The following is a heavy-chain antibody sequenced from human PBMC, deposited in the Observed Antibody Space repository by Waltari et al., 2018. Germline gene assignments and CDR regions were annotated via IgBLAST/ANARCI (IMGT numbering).Heavy chain of an antibody. D-gene: IGHD2-15*01. CDR2: FYHGDTS. CDR3: ARGWGLGDCSGSGCYRSRGWFDP. V-gene: IGHV4-38-2*02. Sequence: QVQLQESGPGLVRPSETLSLSCTFSGYSITSGYYWAWIRQPPGKGLEWIGSFYHGDTSHCKPSRKSGATIEEDTSKNKCLRKLNSGKAEDTAIYDCARGWGLGDCSGSGCYRSRGWFDPWGQGTLVTVSS. J-gene: IGHJ5*02. CDR1: GYSITSGYY.